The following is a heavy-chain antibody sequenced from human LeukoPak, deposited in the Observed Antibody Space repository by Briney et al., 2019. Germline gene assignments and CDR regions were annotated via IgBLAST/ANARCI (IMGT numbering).Heavy chain of an antibody. J-gene: IGHJ6*04. Sequence: GASVKVSCKAAGYTFTGYYMHWVRQTARQRREWMGGINPNSDGTNYAQKFHGRVTMTRDTSISTAYMELNSLRAEDTAVYYCARDSRDILIWFGDMDVWGKGTTVTVSS. CDR3: ARDSRDILIWFGDMDV. D-gene: IGHD3-10*01. V-gene: IGHV1-2*02. CDR1: GYTFTGYY. CDR2: INPNSDGT.